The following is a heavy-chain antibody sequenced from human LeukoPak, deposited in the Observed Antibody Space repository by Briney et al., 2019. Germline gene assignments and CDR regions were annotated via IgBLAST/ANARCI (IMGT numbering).Heavy chain of an antibody. V-gene: IGHV3-30*18. CDR2: ISYVGSNK. Sequence: TGGSLRLSCAASGFTFSTYGMHWVRQAPGKGLEWVAVISYVGSNKYYTDSVKGRFTIYRENSKNTLYLQMNSLRTEDTAVYYCAKSDLGHRSRQVGHFDYWGQGTLVTVSS. CDR1: GFTFSTYG. D-gene: IGHD2-15*01. J-gene: IGHJ4*02. CDR3: AKSDLGHRSRQVGHFDY.